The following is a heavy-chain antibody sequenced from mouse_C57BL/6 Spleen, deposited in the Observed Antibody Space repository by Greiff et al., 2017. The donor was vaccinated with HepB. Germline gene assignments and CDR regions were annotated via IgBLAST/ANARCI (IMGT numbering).Heavy chain of an antibody. CDR2: ISYDGSN. V-gene: IGHV3-6*01. CDR3: ASYYYGSPFDY. CDR1: GYSITSGYY. Sequence: EVKLQESGPGLVKPSQSLSLTCSVTGYSITSGYYWNWIRQFPGNKLEWMGYISYDGSNNYNPSLKNRISITRDTSKNQFFLKLNSVTTEDTATYYCASYYYGSPFDYWGQGTTLTVSS. J-gene: IGHJ2*01. D-gene: IGHD1-1*01.